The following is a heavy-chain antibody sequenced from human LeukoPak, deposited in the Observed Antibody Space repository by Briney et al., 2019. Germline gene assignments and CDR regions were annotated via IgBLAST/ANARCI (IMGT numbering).Heavy chain of an antibody. Sequence: QTGGSLRLSCADSGVTFSSYGMHWVRQAPGKGVEWVEVISYDGSNKYYADSVKGRFTISRDNSKNTLYLQMNSLRAEDTAVYYCAKDRFGELSFDYWGQGTLVTVSS. J-gene: IGHJ4*02. CDR1: GVTFSSYG. CDR3: AKDRFGELSFDY. D-gene: IGHD3-10*01. V-gene: IGHV3-30*18. CDR2: ISYDGSNK.